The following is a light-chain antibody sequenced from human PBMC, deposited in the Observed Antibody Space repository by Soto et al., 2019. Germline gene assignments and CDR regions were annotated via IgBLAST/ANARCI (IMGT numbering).Light chain of an antibody. CDR3: QQYNSYPST. CDR1: QTISSW. CDR2: KAS. V-gene: IGKV1-5*03. J-gene: IGKJ3*01. Sequence: DIQMTPSPSTLSASVGDRVTITCRASQTISSWLAWYQQKPGKAPKLLLYKASYLERAVPSSFSGRGSGKEFTLTISSLKPDDFATYYCQQYNSYPSTFGPGTKVHI.